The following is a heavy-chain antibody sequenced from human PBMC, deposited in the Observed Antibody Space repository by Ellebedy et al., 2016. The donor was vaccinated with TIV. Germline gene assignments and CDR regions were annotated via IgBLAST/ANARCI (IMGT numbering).Heavy chain of an antibody. V-gene: IGHV3-30*03. CDR1: GFTFSSYG. D-gene: IGHD5-24*01. J-gene: IGHJ6*02. CDR3: ARDRLHLFNYYGMDV. CDR2: ISYDGSNK. Sequence: GESLKISXAASGFTFSSYGMHWVRQAPGKGLEWVAVISYDGSNKYYADSMKGRFTISRDNSKNSLYPQMNSLRDEDTAVYYCARDRLHLFNYYGMDVWGQGTTVTVSS.